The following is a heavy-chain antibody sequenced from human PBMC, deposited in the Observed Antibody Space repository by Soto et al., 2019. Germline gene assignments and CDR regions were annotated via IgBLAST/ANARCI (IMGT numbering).Heavy chain of an antibody. D-gene: IGHD6-6*01. Sequence: ASVKVSCKASGFTFTSSAVQWVRQARGQRLEWIGWIVVGSGNTNYAQKFQERVTITRDMSTSTAYMELSSLRSEDTAVYYCAAGELDYWYFDLWGRGTLVTVSS. V-gene: IGHV1-58*01. CDR1: GFTFTSSA. J-gene: IGHJ2*01. CDR3: AAGELDYWYFDL. CDR2: IVVGSGNT.